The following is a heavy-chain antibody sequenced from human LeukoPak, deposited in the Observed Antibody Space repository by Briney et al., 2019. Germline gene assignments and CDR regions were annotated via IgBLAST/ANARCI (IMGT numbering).Heavy chain of an antibody. Sequence: PGGSLRLSCAASGFIFSSFWMHWVRQVPGKGLVWVSHINSDGRKTDYADSVRGRFTISRDNAKNSLYLQMNSLRAEDTAVYYCARDPANYDFWSGYYDYYYYMDVWGKGTTVTVSS. CDR2: INSDGRKT. CDR1: GFIFSSFW. CDR3: ARDPANYDFWSGYYDYYYYMDV. V-gene: IGHV3-74*01. D-gene: IGHD3-3*01. J-gene: IGHJ6*03.